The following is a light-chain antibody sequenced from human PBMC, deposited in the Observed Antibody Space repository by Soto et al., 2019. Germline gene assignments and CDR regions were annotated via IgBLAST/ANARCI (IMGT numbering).Light chain of an antibody. CDR2: GNN. V-gene: IGLV1-40*01. CDR3: QSYDNTLGARYV. J-gene: IGLJ1*01. Sequence: QSVLTQPPSVSGAPGQTVTISCTGSSSNIGANYDVHWYQQRPGTAPKLLIFGNNNRPSGVPDRFSGSKSGTSASLAITGLQAEDEGDYYCQSYDNTLGARYVFGTGTKLTVL. CDR1: SSNIGANYD.